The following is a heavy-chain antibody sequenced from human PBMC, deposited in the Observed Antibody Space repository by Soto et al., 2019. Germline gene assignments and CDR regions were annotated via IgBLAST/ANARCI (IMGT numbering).Heavy chain of an antibody. V-gene: IGHV1-2*04. D-gene: IGHD3-3*01. J-gene: IGHJ6*02. CDR3: ARANYDFWSGYYGGQAYYYYYGMDV. Sequence: GASVKVSCKASGYTFTGYYMHWVRQAPGQGLEWMGWINPNSGGTNYAQKFQGWVTMTRDTSISTAYMELSRLRSDDTAVYYCARANYDFWSGYYGGQAYYYYYGMDVWGQGTTVTVSS. CDR2: INPNSGGT. CDR1: GYTFTGYY.